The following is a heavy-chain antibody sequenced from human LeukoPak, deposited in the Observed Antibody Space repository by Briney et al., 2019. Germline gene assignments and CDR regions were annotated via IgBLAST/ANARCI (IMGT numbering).Heavy chain of an antibody. CDR1: GGSISSYY. Sequence: SETLSLTCTVSGGSISSYYWSWIRQPPGKGLEWIGEIYHSGSTNYNPSLKSRVTISVDKSKNQFSLKLSSVTAADTAVYYCASKTTVTALDYWGQGTLVTVSS. CDR2: IYHSGST. J-gene: IGHJ4*02. V-gene: IGHV4-59*12. D-gene: IGHD4-17*01. CDR3: ASKTTVTALDY.